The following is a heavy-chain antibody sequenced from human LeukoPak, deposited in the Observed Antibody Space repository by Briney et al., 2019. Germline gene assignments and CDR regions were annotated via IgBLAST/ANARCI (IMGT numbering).Heavy chain of an antibody. CDR2: INGDGSST. J-gene: IGHJ6*02. Sequence: GGSLRLSCAASGFTFSGYWIHWVRQAPGKGLLWVSRINGDGSSTNYADSVKGRFTISRDNAKNTLYLQMNSLRAEDTAVYYCARLRDSSSPRYYYYGLDVWGQGTTVTVSS. CDR3: ARLRDSSSPRYYYYGLDV. CDR1: GFTFSGYW. V-gene: IGHV3-74*01. D-gene: IGHD6-13*01.